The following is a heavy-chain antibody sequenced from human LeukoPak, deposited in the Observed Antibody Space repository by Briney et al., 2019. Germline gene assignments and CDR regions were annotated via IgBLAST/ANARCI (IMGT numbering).Heavy chain of an antibody. CDR1: GFTFSSYG. Sequence: GGSLRLSCAASGFTFSSYGMSWVRQAPGKGLEWVSAISGSGGSTYYADSVKGRFTISRGNSKNTLFLQMNSLRAEDTAVYYCAKGVTRDFDYWGQGTLVTVSS. D-gene: IGHD2-21*02. CDR3: AKGVTRDFDY. CDR2: ISGSGGST. J-gene: IGHJ4*02. V-gene: IGHV3-23*01.